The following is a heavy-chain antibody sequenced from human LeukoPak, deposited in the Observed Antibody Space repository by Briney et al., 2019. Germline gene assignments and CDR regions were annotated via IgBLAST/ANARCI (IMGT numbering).Heavy chain of an antibody. J-gene: IGHJ3*02. CDR1: GGSISSGGYY. V-gene: IGHV4-30-2*01. CDR2: IYHSGST. Sequence: SETLSLTCTVSGGSISSGGYYWSWIRQPPGKGLEWIGYIYHSGSTYYNPSLKSRVTISVDRSKNQFSLKLSSVTAADTAVYYCARMSVPMGQGAFDIWGQRTMVTVSS. CDR3: ARMSVPMGQGAFDI. D-gene: IGHD2-8*01.